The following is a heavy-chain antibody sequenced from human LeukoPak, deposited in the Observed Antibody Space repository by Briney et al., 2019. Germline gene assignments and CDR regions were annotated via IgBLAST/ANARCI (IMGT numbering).Heavy chain of an antibody. J-gene: IGHJ4*02. Sequence: QTGGSLRLSCAASGFTFSSYAMSWVRQAPGKGLEWVSAISGSGGSTYYADSVKGRFTISRDNSKNTLYLQMNSLRAEDTAVYYCAKDPYSLFQQGDYFDYWGQGTLVTVSS. CDR2: ISGSGGST. D-gene: IGHD3-16*02. CDR1: GFTFSSYA. CDR3: AKDPYSLFQQGDYFDY. V-gene: IGHV3-23*01.